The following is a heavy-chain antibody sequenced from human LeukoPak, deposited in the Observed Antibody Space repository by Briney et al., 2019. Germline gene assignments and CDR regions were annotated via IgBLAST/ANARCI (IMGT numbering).Heavy chain of an antibody. J-gene: IGHJ4*02. CDR1: GFTFSSYA. D-gene: IGHD6-13*01. CDR2: ISGSGGST. Sequence: GGSLRLSCAASGFTFSSYAMSWVRQAPGKGLEWVSAISGSGGSTYYADSVKGRFTISRDNSKNTLYLQMNSLRAEDTAVYYCAKGIAAAGMWPELDYWGQGTLVTVSS. CDR3: AKGIAAAGMWPELDY. V-gene: IGHV3-23*01.